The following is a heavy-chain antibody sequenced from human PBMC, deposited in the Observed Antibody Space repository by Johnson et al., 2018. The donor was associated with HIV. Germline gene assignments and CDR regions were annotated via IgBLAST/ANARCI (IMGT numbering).Heavy chain of an antibody. CDR3: TTAGSSGSAHAFDI. J-gene: IGHJ3*02. D-gene: IGHD3-22*01. Sequence: VQLVESGGGLIKPGGSLRLSCAASGFTFNNAWLSWVRQGPGTGLEWVGRIKSKTAGGTTDYAAYVKGRFTISRDDSKNTLYLEMNSLKSEDTAVYYCTTAGSSGSAHAFDIWGQGTMVTVSS. CDR2: IKSKTAGGTT. CDR1: GFTFNNAW. V-gene: IGHV3-15*01.